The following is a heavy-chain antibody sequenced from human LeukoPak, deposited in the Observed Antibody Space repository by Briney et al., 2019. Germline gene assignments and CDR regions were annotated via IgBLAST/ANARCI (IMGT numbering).Heavy chain of an antibody. CDR3: ARDITMMSVDY. D-gene: IGHD3-22*01. J-gene: IGHJ4*02. CDR1: GYTFTSYG. CDR2: ISAYNGNT. V-gene: IGHV1-18*01. Sequence: ASVTVSCKASGYTFTSYGISWVRQAPGQGLEWMGWISAYNGNTNYAQKLQGRVTMTTDTSTSTAYVELRSLRSDDTAVYYCARDITMMSVDYWGQGTLVTVSS.